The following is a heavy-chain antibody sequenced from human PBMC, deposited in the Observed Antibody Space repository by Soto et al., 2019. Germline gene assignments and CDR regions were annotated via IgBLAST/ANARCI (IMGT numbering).Heavy chain of an antibody. CDR1: GGSISSNSYY. Sequence: SETLSLTCTVSGGSISSNSYYWGWIRQPPGKGLEWIGSIYYSGSTYYNPSLKSRVTISVDTSKNQFSLKLSSVTAADTAVYYCARPRGGAAAPGGMDVWGQGTTVTASS. V-gene: IGHV4-39*01. CDR3: ARPRGGAAAPGGMDV. CDR2: IYYSGST. J-gene: IGHJ6*02. D-gene: IGHD6-13*01.